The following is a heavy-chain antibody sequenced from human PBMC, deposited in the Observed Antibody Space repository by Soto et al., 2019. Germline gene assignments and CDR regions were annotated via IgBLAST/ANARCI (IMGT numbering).Heavy chain of an antibody. CDR3: AKGGCSFQPDCAFDI. D-gene: IGHD2-21*01. V-gene: IGHV3-30*18. J-gene: IGHJ3*02. CDR2: ISYDGSNK. Sequence: GGSLRLSCAASGFTFSSYGMHWVRQAPGKGLEWVAVISYDGSNKYYADSVKGRFTISRDNSKNTLYLQMNSLRAEDTAVYYCAKGGCSFQPDCAFDIWGQGTMVTVSS. CDR1: GFTFSSYG.